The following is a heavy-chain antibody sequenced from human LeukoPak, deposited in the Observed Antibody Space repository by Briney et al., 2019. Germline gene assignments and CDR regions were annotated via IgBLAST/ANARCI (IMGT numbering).Heavy chain of an antibody. CDR3: AKDSQLDVGSDYYYYFYMDV. Sequence: GGSLRLSCAASGFSFSTFGMYWVRQVPGKGLEWVAFIRYDGNDKYYGDSAKDRFTISRDNSKNTLYLQMNSLTTDDTGVYYCAKDSQLDVGSDYYYYFYMDVLGRGTTVTVSS. CDR1: GFSFSTFG. D-gene: IGHD1-1*01. J-gene: IGHJ6*03. CDR2: IRYDGNDK. V-gene: IGHV3-30*02.